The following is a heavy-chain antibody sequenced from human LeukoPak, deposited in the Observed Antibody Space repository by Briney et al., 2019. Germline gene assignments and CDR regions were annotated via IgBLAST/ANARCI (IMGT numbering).Heavy chain of an antibody. CDR1: GGSISSGSYY. J-gene: IGHJ6*03. V-gene: IGHV4-39*07. CDR3: ARTREGSSWTRGLPRTYYYYYMDV. D-gene: IGHD6-13*01. Sequence: SQTLSLTCTVSGGSISSGSYYWSWIRQPPGKGLEWIGEINHSGSTNYNPSLKSRVTISVDTSKNQFSLKLSSVTAADTAVYYCARTREGSSWTRGLPRTYYYYYMDVWGKGTTVTISS. CDR2: INHSGST.